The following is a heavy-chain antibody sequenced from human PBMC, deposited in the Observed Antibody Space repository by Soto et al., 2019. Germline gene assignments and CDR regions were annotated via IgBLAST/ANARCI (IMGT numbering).Heavy chain of an antibody. J-gene: IGHJ6*02. CDR3: ARDSGPMVRGVIIIGPGGMDV. Sequence: ASVKVSFKASGYTFTSYGISWVRQAPGQGLEWMGWISAYNGNTNYAQKLQGRVTMTTDTSTSTAYMELRSLRSDDTAVYYCARDSGPMVRGVIIIGPGGMDVWGRGTTVTVSS. CDR2: ISAYNGNT. D-gene: IGHD3-10*01. CDR1: GYTFTSYG. V-gene: IGHV1-18*04.